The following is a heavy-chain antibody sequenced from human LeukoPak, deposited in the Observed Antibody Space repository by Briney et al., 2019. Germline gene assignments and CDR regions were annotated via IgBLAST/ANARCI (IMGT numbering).Heavy chain of an antibody. CDR1: GFTFTNYW. CDR2: INEDGSEK. CDR3: ASSSYSSSSS. V-gene: IGHV3-7*01. Sequence: GGSLRLSCAASGFTFTNYWTIWVRQAPGKGLEWVANINEDGSEKYYVGSVEGRFTISRDNAKNSVFLQMNSLRADDTAMYYCASSSYSSSSSWGQGTLVTVSS. J-gene: IGHJ5*02. D-gene: IGHD6-6*01.